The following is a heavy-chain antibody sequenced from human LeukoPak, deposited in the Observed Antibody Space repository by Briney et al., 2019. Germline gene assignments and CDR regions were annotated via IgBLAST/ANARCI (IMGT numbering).Heavy chain of an antibody. CDR1: GFTFSSFW. V-gene: IGHV3-7*01. J-gene: IGHJ4*02. D-gene: IGHD4-11*01. CDR2: IKENGKDK. Sequence: GGSLRLSCAASGFTFSSFWMSWVCQAPGKGPEWVANIKENGKDKYYVDSVKGRFTISRDNAKNSLYLQMNSLRAEDTAVYYCARDREGYSNDYWGQGTLVTVSS. CDR3: ARDREGYSNDY.